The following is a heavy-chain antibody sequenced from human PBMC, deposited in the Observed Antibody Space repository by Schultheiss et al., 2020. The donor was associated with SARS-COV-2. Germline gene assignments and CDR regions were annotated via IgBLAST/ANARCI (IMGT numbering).Heavy chain of an antibody. Sequence: GGSLRLSCAASGFTFSNAWMSWVRQAPGKGLEWVSAISGSGGSTYYADSVKGRFTISRDNSKNTLYLQMNSLRAEDTAVYYCAKDFSDRSFVVRYFDYWGQGTLVTVSS. J-gene: IGHJ4*02. CDR2: ISGSGGST. CDR1: GFTFSNAW. D-gene: IGHD2-2*01. CDR3: AKDFSDRSFVVRYFDY. V-gene: IGHV3-23*01.